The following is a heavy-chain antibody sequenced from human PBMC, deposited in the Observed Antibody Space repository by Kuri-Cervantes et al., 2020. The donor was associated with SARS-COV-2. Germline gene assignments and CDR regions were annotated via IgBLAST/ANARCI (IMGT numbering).Heavy chain of an antibody. J-gene: IGHJ4*02. CDR2: ISGSGGST. Sequence: GGSLRLSCVGSGFTFNFYSLHWVRQAPGKGLEWVSAISGSGGSTYYADSVKGRFTISRDNSKNTLYLQMNSLRAEDTAVYYCAKTWLSYYDSSGYPPYWGQGTLVTVSS. V-gene: IGHV3-23*01. CDR3: AKTWLSYYDSSGYPPY. D-gene: IGHD3-22*01. CDR1: GFTFNFYS.